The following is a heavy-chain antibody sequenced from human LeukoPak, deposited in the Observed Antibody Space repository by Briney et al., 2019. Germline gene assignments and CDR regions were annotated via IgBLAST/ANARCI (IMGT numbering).Heavy chain of an antibody. CDR2: IIPNFDTA. Sequence: SVKVSCKASGGTFSSYAISWVRQAPGQGLERMGGIIPNFDTANYAQKFQGRVTITTDESTSTAYIELSSLRSEDTAVYYCARDARYYYDSSGYYNFDYWGQGTLVTVSS. D-gene: IGHD3-22*01. J-gene: IGHJ4*02. V-gene: IGHV1-69*05. CDR1: GGTFSSYA. CDR3: ARDARYYYDSSGYYNFDY.